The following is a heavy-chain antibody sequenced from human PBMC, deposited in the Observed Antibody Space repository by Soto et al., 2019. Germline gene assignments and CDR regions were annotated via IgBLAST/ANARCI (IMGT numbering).Heavy chain of an antibody. Sequence: QVQLQESGPGLVKPSQTLSLTCTVSGGSISSGGYYWSWIRQHPGKGLEWIGYIYYSGSTYYNPSLKSRVTISVDTSKNQFSLKLNSVTAADTAVYYCARGVAAAANGGDVDYWGQGTLVTVSS. V-gene: IGHV4-31*03. CDR2: IYYSGST. D-gene: IGHD6-13*01. CDR3: ARGVAAAANGGDVDY. J-gene: IGHJ4*02. CDR1: GGSISSGGYY.